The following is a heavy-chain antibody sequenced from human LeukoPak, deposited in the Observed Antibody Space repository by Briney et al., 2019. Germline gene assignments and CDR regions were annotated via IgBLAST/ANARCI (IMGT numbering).Heavy chain of an antibody. V-gene: IGHV3-23*01. CDR1: GFTFSSYA. CDR2: ISGSGGST. D-gene: IGHD5-18*01. Sequence: GGSLRLSCAASGFTFSSYAMSWVRQAPGKGLEWVSAISGSGGSTYYADSVKGRFTISRDNSKNTLYLQMNSLGAEDTAVYYCAKFAGGYSYGTDYFDYWGQGTLVTVSS. J-gene: IGHJ4*02. CDR3: AKFAGGYSYGTDYFDY.